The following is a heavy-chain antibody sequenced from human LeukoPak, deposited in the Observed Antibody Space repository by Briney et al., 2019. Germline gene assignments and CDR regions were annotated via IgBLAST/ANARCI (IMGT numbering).Heavy chain of an antibody. CDR2: ISNSGGST. J-gene: IGHJ4*02. CDR3: AKFPGGGYVDY. V-gene: IGHV3-23*01. D-gene: IGHD2-15*01. Sequence: PGGSLRLSCAASALPPSNYAVSWVRQPPGKGLEWVSSISNSGGSTYYADSVKGRFTISRDNSKNTLYLQMNSLRAEDTAVYYCAKFPGGGYVDYWGQGTLVTVSS. CDR1: ALPPSNYA.